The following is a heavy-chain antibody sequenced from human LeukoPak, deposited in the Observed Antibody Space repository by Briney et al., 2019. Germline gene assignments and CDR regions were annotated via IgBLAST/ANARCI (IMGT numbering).Heavy chain of an antibody. V-gene: IGHV3-74*01. D-gene: IGHD3-16*01. CDR2: INNDGSGT. J-gene: IGHJ4*02. Sequence: GGSLRLSCAASGFTFSTYWMQWVRQAPGKGLVWVSRINNDGSGTTYADSVKGRFTISRDNPKNTVFLQMNSLRAEDTAVYYCARDRGGLDYWGQGTLVTVSS. CDR1: GFTFSTYW. CDR3: ARDRGGLDY.